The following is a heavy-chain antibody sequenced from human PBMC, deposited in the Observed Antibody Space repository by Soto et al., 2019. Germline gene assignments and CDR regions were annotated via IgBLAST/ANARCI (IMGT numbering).Heavy chain of an antibody. J-gene: IGHJ6*02. CDR1: GFTFSSYA. V-gene: IGHV3-23*01. CDR2: ISGSGGST. D-gene: IGHD6-19*01. CDR3: AKVIAVAGTRYYYYGMDV. Sequence: GGSLRLSCAASGFTFSSYAMSWVRQAPGKGLEWVSAISGSGGSTYYADSVKGRFTISRDNSKNTLYLQMNSLRAEDTAVYYCAKVIAVAGTRYYYYGMDVWGQGTTVTVSS.